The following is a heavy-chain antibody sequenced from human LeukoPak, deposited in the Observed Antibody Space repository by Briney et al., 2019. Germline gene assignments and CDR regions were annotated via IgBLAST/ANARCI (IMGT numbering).Heavy chain of an antibody. CDR1: GFTFSNYA. CDR3: ARDWCGEWYFFDY. D-gene: IGHD3-10*01. Sequence: GGSLRLSCAASGFTFSNYAMHWVRQAPGKGLEWVAVISYDGSNKYYADSVKGRFTISRDNSKNTLYLQMNSLRDEDTAVYYCARDWCGEWYFFDYWGQGTLVTGSS. V-gene: IGHV3-30-3*01. J-gene: IGHJ4*02. CDR2: ISYDGSNK.